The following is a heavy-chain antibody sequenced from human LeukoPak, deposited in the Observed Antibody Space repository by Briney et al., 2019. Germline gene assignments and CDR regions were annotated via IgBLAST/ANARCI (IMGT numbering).Heavy chain of an antibody. D-gene: IGHD1-26*01. CDR3: ASSRFQQDGATGDPGENWFDP. J-gene: IGHJ5*02. V-gene: IGHV4-30-4*08. CDR1: GGSISSGDYY. Sequence: PSETLSLTCTVSGGSISSGDYYWSWIRQPPGKGLEWIGYIYYSGSTYYNPSLKSRVTISVDTSKNQFSLKLSSVTAADTAVYYCASSRFQQDGATGDPGENWFDPWGQGTLVTVSS. CDR2: IYYSGST.